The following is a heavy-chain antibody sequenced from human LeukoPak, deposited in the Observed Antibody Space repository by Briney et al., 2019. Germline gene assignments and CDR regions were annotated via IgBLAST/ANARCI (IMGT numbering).Heavy chain of an antibody. D-gene: IGHD6-19*01. J-gene: IGHJ4*02. Sequence: SQTLSLTCTVSGDSISSGDYYWSWIRQPAGKGLEWIGRISSSGSTNYNPSLKSRVTISADTSKNQFSLKLSSVTAADTAVYYCASSSGWFSRVFDYWGQGTLVTVSS. CDR3: ASSSGWFSRVFDY. V-gene: IGHV4-61*02. CDR1: GDSISSGDYY. CDR2: ISSSGST.